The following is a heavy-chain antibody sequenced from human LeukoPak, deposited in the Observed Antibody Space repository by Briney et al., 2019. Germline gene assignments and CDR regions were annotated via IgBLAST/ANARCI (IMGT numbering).Heavy chain of an antibody. CDR3: ARDRRGYSYGHDL. Sequence: ASVKVSCKASGYTFTDYFMYWIRQAPGQGLEWMGWINPHSGGANYAQKFQGRDTMTRDTSISTVYMELSSLRSDDTAVYYCARDRRGYSYGHDLWGQGTLVTVSS. V-gene: IGHV1-2*02. CDR1: GYTFTDYF. D-gene: IGHD5-18*01. J-gene: IGHJ5*02. CDR2: INPHSGGA.